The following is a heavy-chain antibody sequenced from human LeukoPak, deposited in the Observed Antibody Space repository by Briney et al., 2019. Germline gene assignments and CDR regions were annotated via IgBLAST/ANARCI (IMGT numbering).Heavy chain of an antibody. D-gene: IGHD4-17*01. V-gene: IGHV3-53*01. J-gene: IGHJ4*02. CDR3: ARGGATVSSRSFDY. CDR1: GFTVSSNY. Sequence: GGSLRLSCAASGFTVSSNYMSWVRQAPRKGLAPVSVIYSGGSTYYADSVKGRFTISRDNSKNTLYLQMNSLGAEDTAVYYCARGGATVSSRSFDYWGQGTLVTVSS. CDR2: IYSGGST.